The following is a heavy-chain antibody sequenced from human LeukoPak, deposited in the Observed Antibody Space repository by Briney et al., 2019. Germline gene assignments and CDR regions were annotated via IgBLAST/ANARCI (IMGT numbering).Heavy chain of an antibody. Sequence: DPSETLFLSCTVSVGSLSTYYWNWIRQPPAKGLEWIGHIYSSGSTNYNPSLKSRVTISVDRSKNQFSLKLNSVTAADTAVYYCARGVPYYYDSGGYPFEYWGQGTLVTVSS. D-gene: IGHD3-22*01. V-gene: IGHV4-59*12. CDR1: VGSLSTYY. CDR3: ARGVPYYYDSGGYPFEY. CDR2: IYSSGST. J-gene: IGHJ4*02.